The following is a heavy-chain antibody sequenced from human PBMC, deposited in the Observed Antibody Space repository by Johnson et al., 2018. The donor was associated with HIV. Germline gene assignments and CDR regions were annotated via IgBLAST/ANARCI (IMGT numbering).Heavy chain of an antibody. CDR1: GFTFDDYG. CDR2: ISYEGINK. CDR3: ARSLRRLQRVFDAFDI. D-gene: IGHD4-11*01. V-gene: IGHV3-30*03. Sequence: QLVESGGGVVRPGGSLRLSCAASGFTFDDYGMSWVRQAPCKGLEWVAVISYEGINKYYADSVKGRFTISRDNAKNSLYLQMNSLRAEDTAVYYCARSLRRLQRVFDAFDIWGQGTMVTVSS. J-gene: IGHJ3*02.